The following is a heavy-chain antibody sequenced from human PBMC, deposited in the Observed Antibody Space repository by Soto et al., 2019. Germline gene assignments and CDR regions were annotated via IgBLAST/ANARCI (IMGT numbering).Heavy chain of an antibody. CDR1: SGSLSDFY. CDR3: ARGRPHTTSSCYLNY. J-gene: IGHJ4*02. V-gene: IGHV4-34*01. Sequence: SETLSLTCAVYSGSLSDFYWNWIRQPPGKGLEWIGEINSSGNTNYNPSLKSRVTISIDTSKNQFSLKLSSVTAADTAVYYCARGRPHTTSSCYLNYWGTGTLVTVSS. CDR2: INSSGNT. D-gene: IGHD2-2*01.